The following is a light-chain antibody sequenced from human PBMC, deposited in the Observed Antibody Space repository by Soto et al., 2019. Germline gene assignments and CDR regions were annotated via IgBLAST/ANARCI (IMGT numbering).Light chain of an antibody. V-gene: IGKV3-20*01. CDR1: QSVSSSY. J-gene: IGKJ2*01. Sequence: EIVLTQSPGTLSLSPGERATLSCRASQSVSSSYLAWYQQKPGQAPRPLIYGASSRATGIPDRFSGSGSGTDFTLTISRLEPEDFAVYYCQQYGSSPRVYTFGQGTKLEIK. CDR2: GAS. CDR3: QQYGSSPRVYT.